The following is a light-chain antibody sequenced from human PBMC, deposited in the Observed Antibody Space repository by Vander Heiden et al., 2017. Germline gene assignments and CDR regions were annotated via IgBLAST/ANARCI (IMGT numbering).Light chain of an antibody. CDR1: SLKKYY. V-gene: IGLV3-19*01. J-gene: IGLJ1*01. CDR2: PKN. Sequence: SSELTQDPAVSVALGQPVRITCQGDSLKKYYTTWYQQKPGQAPVLVIYPKNNRPSGIPDRFSASSSGNTASLTITGTKAEDEADYYCHSRDTTGNHYVFGTGTKVTVL. CDR3: HSRDTTGNHYV.